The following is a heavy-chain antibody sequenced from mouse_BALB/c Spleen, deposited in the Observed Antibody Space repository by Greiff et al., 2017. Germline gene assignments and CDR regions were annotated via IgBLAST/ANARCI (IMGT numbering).Heavy chain of an antibody. V-gene: IGHV5-17*02. Sequence: DVKLVESGGGLVQPGGSRKLSCAASGFTFSSFGMHWVRQAPEKGLEWVAYISSGSSTIYYADTVKGRFTISRDNPKNTLFLQMTSLRSEDTAMYYTARNISRDYFEYRGPNTTLSDSS. CDR1: GFTFSSFG. D-gene: IGHD1-1*01. CDR3: ARNISRDYFEY. J-gene: IGHJ2*01. CDR2: ISSGSSTI.